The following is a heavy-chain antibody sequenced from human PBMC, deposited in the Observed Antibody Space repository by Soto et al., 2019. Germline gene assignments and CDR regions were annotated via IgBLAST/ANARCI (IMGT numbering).Heavy chain of an antibody. CDR1: GYRFTEFG. J-gene: IGHJ3*02. D-gene: IGHD3-16*01. CDR2: SRADNSHP. V-gene: IGHV1-18*01. CDR3: ARAADRFDFFCGRIDALDI. Sequence: QVQLLQSGPEVKKPGASVKVSCRAFGYRFTEFGISWVRQAPGQGLEWVGCSRADNSHPNYAKSLQGRVNVTTDTSSNTAYMELTSLTSADTAGYYCARAADRFDFFCGRIDALDIWGQGTLVFVSS.